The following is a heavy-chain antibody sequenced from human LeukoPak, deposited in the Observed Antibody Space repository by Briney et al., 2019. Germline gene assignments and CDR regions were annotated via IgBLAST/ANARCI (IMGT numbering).Heavy chain of an antibody. V-gene: IGHV4-30-2*05. Sequence: SETLSLICAVSGGSISSGGYSWRWIRQPPGKGLERIAYIYYSGTTYYNPSLKSRVTISVDTSKNQFSLKLSSVTAADTAVYYCARDLGYGGNSGSNDYWGQGTLVTVSP. CDR3: ARDLGYGGNSGSNDY. CDR1: GGSISSGGYS. D-gene: IGHD4-23*01. J-gene: IGHJ4*02. CDR2: IYYSGTT.